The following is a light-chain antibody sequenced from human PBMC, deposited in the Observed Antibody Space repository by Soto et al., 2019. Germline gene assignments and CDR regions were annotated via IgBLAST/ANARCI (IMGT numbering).Light chain of an antibody. CDR2: EVS. CDR1: SSDDGGYNS. Sequence: QSALTQPPSASGSPGQSVTISCTGTSSDDGGYNSVSWYQHHPGKAPKLMIYEVSKRPSGVPDRFSGSKSANTASLTVSGLLAEDEADYYCSSYAGSNNYVFGTGTKLTVL. CDR3: SSYAGSNNYV. J-gene: IGLJ1*01. V-gene: IGLV2-8*01.